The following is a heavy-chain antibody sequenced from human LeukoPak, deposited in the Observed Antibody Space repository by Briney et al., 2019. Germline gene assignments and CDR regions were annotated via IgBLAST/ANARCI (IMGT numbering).Heavy chain of an antibody. CDR1: GFPVSSNY. Sequence: PGGSLRLSCAASGFPVSSNYMSWVRQAPGKALEWVSLIYSGDNTYYADSVKGRFTISRDNSKNTLYLQMNSLTAEDTAVYYCATRSVAGSWYASDYWGQGTLVTVSS. D-gene: IGHD6-19*01. V-gene: IGHV3-53*01. CDR2: IYSGDNT. J-gene: IGHJ4*02. CDR3: ATRSVAGSWYASDY.